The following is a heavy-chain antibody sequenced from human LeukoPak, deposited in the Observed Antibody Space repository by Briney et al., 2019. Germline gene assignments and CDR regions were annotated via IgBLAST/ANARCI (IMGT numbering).Heavy chain of an antibody. D-gene: IGHD4-17*01. CDR1: GGSISSYY. Sequence: SETLSLTCTVSGGSISSYYWSWIRQPPGKGLEGIGYIYYSGSTNYHPSLKSRVTISVDTSKNQFSLKLSSVTAADTAVYYCARWIDYGYYYYMDVWGKGTTVTISS. V-gene: IGHV4-59*01. J-gene: IGHJ6*03. CDR3: ARWIDYGYYYYMDV. CDR2: IYYSGST.